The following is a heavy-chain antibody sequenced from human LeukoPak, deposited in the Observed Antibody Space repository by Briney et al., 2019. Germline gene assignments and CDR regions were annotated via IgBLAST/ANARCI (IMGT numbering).Heavy chain of an antibody. J-gene: IGHJ4*02. V-gene: IGHV1-2*02. CDR2: INPNSGGT. CDR1: GYTFTGYY. D-gene: IGHD5-12*01. Sequence: ASVKVSCKASGYTFTGYYMHWARQAPGQGLQWMGWINPNSGGTNYAQKFQGRVTMTRDTSISTAYMELSRLRSDDTAVYYCARVSSGYDPFDYWGQGTLVTVSS. CDR3: ARVSSGYDPFDY.